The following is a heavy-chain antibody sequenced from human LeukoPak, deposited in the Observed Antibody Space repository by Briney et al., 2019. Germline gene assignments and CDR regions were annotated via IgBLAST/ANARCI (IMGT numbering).Heavy chain of an antibody. D-gene: IGHD6-13*01. CDR2: IRYDGINK. CDR3: ARESSGIAATDKIDF. J-gene: IGHJ4*02. V-gene: IGHV3-30*02. Sequence: PGGSLRLSCAASGFTFSSNGMHWVRQAPGKGLEWVAFIRYDGINKYYADSVEGRFTISRDNAKNSLFLQMSSLRVEDTAVYYCARESSGIAATDKIDFWGQGTLVTVSS. CDR1: GFTFSSNG.